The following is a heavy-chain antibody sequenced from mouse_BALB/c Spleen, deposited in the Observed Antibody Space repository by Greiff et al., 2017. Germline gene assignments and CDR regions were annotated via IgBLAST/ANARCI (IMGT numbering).Heavy chain of an antibody. J-gene: IGHJ2*01. CDR3: TSDNY. V-gene: IGHV1S22*01. CDR2: IYPGSGST. CDR1: GYTFTSYW. Sequence: LQQPGSELVRPGASVKLSCKASGYTFTSYWMHWVKQRPGQGLEWIGNIYPGSGSTNYDEKFKSKATLTVDTSSSTAYMQLSSLTSEDSAVYYSTSDNYWGQGTTLTVSS.